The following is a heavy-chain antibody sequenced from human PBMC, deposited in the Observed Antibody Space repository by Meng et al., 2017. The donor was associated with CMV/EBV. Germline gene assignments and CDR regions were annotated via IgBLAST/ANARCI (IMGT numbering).Heavy chain of an antibody. CDR2: IYSGGST. V-gene: IGHV3-53*01. CDR3: ASRSYFYYYYGMDV. CDR1: GFTFGDYA. D-gene: IGHD1-26*01. J-gene: IGHJ6*02. Sequence: GESLKISCTASGFTFGDYAMSWVRQAPGKGLEWVSVIYSGGSTYYADSVKGRFTISRDNSKNTLYLQMNSLRAEDTAVYYCASRSYFYYYYGMDVWGQGTTVTVSS.